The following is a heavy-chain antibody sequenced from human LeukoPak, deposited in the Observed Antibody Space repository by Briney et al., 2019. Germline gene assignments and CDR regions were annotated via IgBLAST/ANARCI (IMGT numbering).Heavy chain of an antibody. Sequence: GASVKVSCRASGYTFTSYDINWVRQATGQGLEWMGWMNPNSGNTGYAQKFQGRVTITRNTSISTAYMELSSLRSEDTAVYYCARGNPPLTWVYWGQGTLVTVSS. CDR1: GYTFTSYD. D-gene: IGHD7-27*01. J-gene: IGHJ4*02. CDR2: MNPNSGNT. V-gene: IGHV1-8*01. CDR3: ARGNPPLTWVY.